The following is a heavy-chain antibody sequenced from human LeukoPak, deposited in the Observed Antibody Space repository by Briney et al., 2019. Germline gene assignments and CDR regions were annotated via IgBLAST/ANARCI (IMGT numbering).Heavy chain of an antibody. J-gene: IGHJ4*02. CDR2: IYSGGNT. CDR1: GFTVSSNS. Sequence: GGSLRLSCTVSGFTVSSNSWSWVRQAPGKGLEWVSFIYSGGNTHYSDSVTGRFTISRDNAKNSLYLQMNSLRAEDTAVYYCARDKIVGATHFDYWGQGTLVTVSS. V-gene: IGHV3-53*01. CDR3: ARDKIVGATHFDY. D-gene: IGHD1-26*01.